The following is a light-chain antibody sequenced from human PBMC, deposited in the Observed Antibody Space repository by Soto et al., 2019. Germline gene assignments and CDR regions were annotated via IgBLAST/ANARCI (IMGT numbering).Light chain of an antibody. CDR3: QQYSRLWT. CDR2: AAF. V-gene: IGKV1-5*01. CDR1: QNIDNW. Sequence: DIQMTQSPPTLSASVGDKVTISCRATQNIDNWLAWYQQKPGKAPNLLIYAAFVLENGVPSRFSGSGARKDFTLTISSLQPEDFATYYRQQYSRLWTFGQGTKVEIK. J-gene: IGKJ1*01.